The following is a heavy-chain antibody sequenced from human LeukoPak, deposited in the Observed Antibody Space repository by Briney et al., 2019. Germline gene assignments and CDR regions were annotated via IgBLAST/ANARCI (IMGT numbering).Heavy chain of an antibody. CDR1: GFTFSSYS. J-gene: IGHJ4*02. CDR3: ARDRQFSFDY. V-gene: IGHV3-48*02. CDR2: ISSSSSTI. D-gene: IGHD5-24*01. Sequence: GGSLRLSCAASGFTFSSYSMNWVRQAPGKGLEWVSYISSSSSTIYYADSVKGRFTISRDNAKNSLSLQMNSLRDEDTAVYYCARDRQFSFDYWGQATLVTVPS.